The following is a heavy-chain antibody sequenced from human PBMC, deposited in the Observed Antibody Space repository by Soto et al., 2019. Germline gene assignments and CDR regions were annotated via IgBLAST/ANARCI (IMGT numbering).Heavy chain of an antibody. Sequence: EVQLVESGGGLVQPGGSLRLSCAASGFTFSNYWMSWVRQAPGKGLEWVANIKQAGSENYYVDAVKGRFTTSRDNTKNSFYLQMNSLRGEDTAVYYCARAHINGWKFDYWGRGTLVTVSS. V-gene: IGHV3-7*01. CDR1: GFTFSNYW. CDR3: ARAHINGWKFDY. CDR2: IKQAGSEN. D-gene: IGHD6-19*01. J-gene: IGHJ4*02.